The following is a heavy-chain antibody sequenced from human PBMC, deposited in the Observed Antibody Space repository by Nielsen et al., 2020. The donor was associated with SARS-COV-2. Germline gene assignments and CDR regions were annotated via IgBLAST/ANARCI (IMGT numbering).Heavy chain of an antibody. CDR1: GFTFSSYW. V-gene: IGHV3-7*03. Sequence: GESLKISCAASGFTFSSYWMSWVRQAPGKGLEWVANIKQGGSEKYYVDSVKGRFTISRDNAKNSLYLQMNSLRAEDTAVYYCAREGYGSGSYYKYYYYYGMDVWGQGTTVTVSS. J-gene: IGHJ6*02. CDR2: IKQGGSEK. CDR3: AREGYGSGSYYKYYYYYGMDV. D-gene: IGHD3-10*01.